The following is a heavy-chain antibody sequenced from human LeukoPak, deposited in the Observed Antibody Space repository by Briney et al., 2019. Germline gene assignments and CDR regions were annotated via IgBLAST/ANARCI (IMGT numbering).Heavy chain of an antibody. CDR1: GFTFSNCG. CDR2: ILYDGTNK. CDR3: VKEQDSGFYRTADF. J-gene: IGHJ4*02. Sequence: GGSLRLSCAASGFTFSNCGMHWVRQAPGKGLEWVAVILYDGTNKYYADSVKGRFTISRDTSKNTLYLQMNNLRVEDTAVYYCVKEQDSGFYRTADFWGQGALVTVSS. V-gene: IGHV3-30*18. D-gene: IGHD3-22*01.